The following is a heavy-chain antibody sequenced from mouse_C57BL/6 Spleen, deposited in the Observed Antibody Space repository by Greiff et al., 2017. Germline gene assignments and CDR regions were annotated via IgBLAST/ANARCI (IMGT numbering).Heavy chain of an antibody. CDR1: GYSITSGYY. D-gene: IGHD1-1*01. CDR2: ISYDGSN. Sequence: EVQLQQSGPGLVKPSQSLSLTCSVTGYSITSGYYWNWIRQFPGNKLEWMGYISYDGSNNYNPSLKNLISLTRDTSKKQFFLKLNSVTTEDTAEYYCAREADGSSYWYFDVWGTGTTVTVSS. J-gene: IGHJ1*03. CDR3: AREADGSSYWYFDV. V-gene: IGHV3-6*01.